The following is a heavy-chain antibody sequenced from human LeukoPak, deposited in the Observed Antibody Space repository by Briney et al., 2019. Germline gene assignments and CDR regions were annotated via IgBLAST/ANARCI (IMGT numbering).Heavy chain of an antibody. CDR3: ARTKKADILTGYFPDY. Sequence: KPSETLSLTCTVSGGSISNYYWSWIRQPPGKGLEWIGYIYYSGSTNYNPSLKSRVTISVDTSKNQFSLKLSSVTAADTAVYYCARTKKADILTGYFPDYWGQGTLVTVSS. CDR1: GGSISNYY. D-gene: IGHD3-9*01. CDR2: IYYSGST. V-gene: IGHV4-59*01. J-gene: IGHJ4*02.